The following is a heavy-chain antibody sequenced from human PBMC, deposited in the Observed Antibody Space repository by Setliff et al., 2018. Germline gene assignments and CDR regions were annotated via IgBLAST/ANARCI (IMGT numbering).Heavy chain of an antibody. CDR1: GFNFRAYS. J-gene: IGHJ6*03. CDR3: ARGQGVTTYYFYGDV. V-gene: IGHV3-23*05. Sequence: GALRLSCETSGFNFRAYSLSWVRQAPGKGLEWVSGIVQDSSPLYADSVKGRFTISRDNSKNTVYLQMNSLRAEDTAVYYCARGQGVTTYYFYGDVWGTGTTVTVSS. CDR2: IVQDSSP. D-gene: IGHD4-17*01.